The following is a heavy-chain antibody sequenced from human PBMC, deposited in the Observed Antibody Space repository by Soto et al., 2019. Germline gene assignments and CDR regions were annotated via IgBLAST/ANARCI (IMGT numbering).Heavy chain of an antibody. J-gene: IGHJ4*02. CDR1: GGSVSSGSYY. CDR3: ASTGRDYYGSGTYYD. CDR2: IYYSGST. Sequence: SETLSLTCTVSGGSVSSGSYYWSWIRQPPGKGLEWIGYIYYSGSTNYNPSLKSRVTISVDTSKNQFSLKLSSVTAADTAVYYCASTGRDYYGSGTYYDWGQGTLVTVSS. D-gene: IGHD3-10*01. V-gene: IGHV4-61*01.